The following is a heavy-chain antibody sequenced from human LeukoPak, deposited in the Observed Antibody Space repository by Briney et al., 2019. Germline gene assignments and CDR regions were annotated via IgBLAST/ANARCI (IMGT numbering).Heavy chain of an antibody. CDR3: ARSRWERTTSSFDY. D-gene: IGHD1-26*01. CDR1: GGTFSSYA. CDR2: IIPIFGTA. J-gene: IGHJ4*02. Sequence: GASVKVSCKASGGTFSSYAIGWVRQASGQGLEWMGGIIPIFGTANYAQKFQGRVTITTDESTSTAYMELSSLRSEDTAVYYCARSRWERTTSSFDYWGQGTLVTVSS. V-gene: IGHV1-69*05.